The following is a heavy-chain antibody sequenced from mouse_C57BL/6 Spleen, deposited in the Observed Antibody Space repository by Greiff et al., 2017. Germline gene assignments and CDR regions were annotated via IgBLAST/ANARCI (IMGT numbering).Heavy chain of an antibody. J-gene: IGHJ3*01. V-gene: IGHV1-72*01. CDR2: IGTNSGGT. Sequence: QVQLQQPGAELVKPGASVKLSCKASGYTFTSYWMHWVQQRPGRGLEWIGSIGTNSGGTEYNERFKRKVTLTRDKANNTAYMQLSSLTSEDSAVYYCARPPTVVAAEGFAYWGQGPLVTVSA. CDR3: ARPPTVVAAEGFAY. D-gene: IGHD1-1*01. CDR1: GYTFTSYW.